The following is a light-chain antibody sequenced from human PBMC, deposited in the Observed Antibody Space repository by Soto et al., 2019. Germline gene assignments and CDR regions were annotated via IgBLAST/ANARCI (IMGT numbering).Light chain of an antibody. CDR2: KAS. Sequence: DIQMTQSPSTLSASVGDRVTITCRASQSVNNWLAWYQQKPGKAPKLLIYKASSLHTGVPSRFSGSGSGTDFTLTISSLQPDDAATYYCQQYNSYSWTFGQGTKVEI. CDR1: QSVNNW. V-gene: IGKV1-5*03. J-gene: IGKJ1*01. CDR3: QQYNSYSWT.